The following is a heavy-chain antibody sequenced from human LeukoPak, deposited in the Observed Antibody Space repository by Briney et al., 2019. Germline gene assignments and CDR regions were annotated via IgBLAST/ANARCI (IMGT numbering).Heavy chain of an antibody. Sequence: ASVKVSCKASGYTFTSYYMHWVRQAPGQGFEWMGIINTSGGSTSYAQKFQGRVTMTRDTSTSTVYMELSSLRSEDTAVYYCARDLPRAAAGVAYYYYGMDVWGQGTTVTVSS. CDR3: ARDLPRAAAGVAYYYYGMDV. D-gene: IGHD6-13*01. CDR2: INTSGGST. CDR1: GYTFTSYY. V-gene: IGHV1-46*01. J-gene: IGHJ6*02.